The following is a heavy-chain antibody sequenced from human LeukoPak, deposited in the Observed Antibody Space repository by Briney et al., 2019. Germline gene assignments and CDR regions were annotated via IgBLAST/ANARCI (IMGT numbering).Heavy chain of an antibody. V-gene: IGHV4-39*07. CDR1: GGSMSSGTYF. CDR2: IYYTGST. CDR3: ARGGSYTMVKNY. Sequence: SETLSLTCTVSGGSMSSGTYFWGWIRQPPGKGLEWIGSIYYTGSTFYNPSLKSRVTLSLDTSKNQLSLKLSSVTAADTAVYYCARGGSYTMVKNYWGQGTLVTVSS. D-gene: IGHD1-26*01. J-gene: IGHJ4*02.